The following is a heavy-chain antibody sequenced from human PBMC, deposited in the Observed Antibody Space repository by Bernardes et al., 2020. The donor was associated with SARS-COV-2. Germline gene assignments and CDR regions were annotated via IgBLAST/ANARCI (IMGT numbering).Heavy chain of an antibody. CDR1: GGSFSGYY. V-gene: IGHV4-34*01. CDR3: ARAEYSSSWYGVRRWFDP. CDR2: INHSGST. D-gene: IGHD6-13*01. J-gene: IGHJ5*02. Sequence: SETLSLTCAVYGGSFSGYYWSWIRQPPGKGLEWIGEINHSGSTNYNPSLKSRVTISVDTSKNQFSLKLSSVTAADTAVYYCARAEYSSSWYGVRRWFDPWGQGTLVTVSS.